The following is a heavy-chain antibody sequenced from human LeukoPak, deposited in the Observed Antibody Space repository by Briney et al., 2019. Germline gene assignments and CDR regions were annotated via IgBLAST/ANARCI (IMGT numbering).Heavy chain of an antibody. J-gene: IGHJ4*02. D-gene: IGHD1-1*01. V-gene: IGHV3-30*18. CDR1: GFTFSSYG. CDR2: ISYDGSNK. CDR3: AKEERLFAHNEGVDY. Sequence: SGGSLRLSCAASGFTFSSYGMHWVRQAPGKGLEWVAVISYDGSNKYYADSVKGRFTISRDNSKNTLYLQMNSLRAEDTAVYYCAKEERLFAHNEGVDYWGQGTLVTVSS.